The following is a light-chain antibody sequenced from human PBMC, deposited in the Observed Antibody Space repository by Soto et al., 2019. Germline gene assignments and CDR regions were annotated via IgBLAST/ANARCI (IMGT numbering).Light chain of an antibody. CDR3: AVWDGSWV. V-gene: IGLV1-47*02. J-gene: IGLJ3*02. CDR2: SNN. Sequence: QPVLTQPPSASGTPGQRVTMSCSGSSSNIGRNSVYWYQQLSGMAPKLLIYSNNQRPSGVPDRFSGSKSGTSASLAISGLRSEDEADYYCAVWDGSWVFGGGTKLTVL. CDR1: SSNIGRNS.